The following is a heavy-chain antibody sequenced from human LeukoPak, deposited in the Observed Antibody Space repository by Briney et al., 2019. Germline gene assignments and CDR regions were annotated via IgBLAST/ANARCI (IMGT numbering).Heavy chain of an antibody. CDR2: IYTGGST. CDR3: SRDPAMTSGYGMDV. CDR1: GFTVSSSF. D-gene: IGHD4-11*01. Sequence: GGSLRLSCAASGFTVSSSFMSCVRQAPGKGLEWVSVIYTGGSTYYADSVKGRFTISRDDSKNMVHLQMNSLRAEDTAVYFCSRDPAMTSGYGMDVWGQGTTVTVSS. J-gene: IGHJ6*02. V-gene: IGHV3-66*01.